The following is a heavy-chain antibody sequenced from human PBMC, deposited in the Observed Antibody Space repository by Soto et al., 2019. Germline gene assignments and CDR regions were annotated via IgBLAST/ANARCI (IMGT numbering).Heavy chain of an antibody. V-gene: IGHV4-4*07. CDR1: GGTISGYY. CDR3: ARGQRFSDWFDP. D-gene: IGHD3-3*01. Sequence: SETLSLTCTVTGGTISGYYWTWIRQSAGGGLEWIGRIYSSGSTNYNPSLKSRVTISLGTSMNHFSLRLSSVTAADTAVYYCARGQRFSDWFDPWGQGTLVTV. J-gene: IGHJ5*02. CDR2: IYSSGST.